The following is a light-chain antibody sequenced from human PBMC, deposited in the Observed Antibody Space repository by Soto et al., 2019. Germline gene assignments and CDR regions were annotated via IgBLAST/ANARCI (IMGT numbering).Light chain of an antibody. J-gene: IGKJ1*01. CDR2: GAS. CDR3: QQYNNWPL. V-gene: IGKV3-15*01. Sequence: EIVLTQSPATLSLSPGARATLSCRASQGVSSHLAWYQQKLGQAPRLLIYGASTRATGIPARFSGSGSGTEFTLTISSLQSEDFAVYYCQQYNNWPLFGQGTKVDNK. CDR1: QGVSSH.